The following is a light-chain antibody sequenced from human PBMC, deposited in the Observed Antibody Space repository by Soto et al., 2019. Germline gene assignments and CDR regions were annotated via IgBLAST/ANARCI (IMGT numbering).Light chain of an antibody. CDR1: QSVSSH. CDR2: DAS. J-gene: IGKJ4*01. V-gene: IGKV3-11*01. Sequence: EIVMTQSPATLSVSPGERATLSRRASQSVSSHLAWYQQRPGQPPRLLIYDASNRATDIPARFSGSGSGTDYTLTITSLEPEDFAVYYCQQRSDWLSFGGGTKVDIK. CDR3: QQRSDWLS.